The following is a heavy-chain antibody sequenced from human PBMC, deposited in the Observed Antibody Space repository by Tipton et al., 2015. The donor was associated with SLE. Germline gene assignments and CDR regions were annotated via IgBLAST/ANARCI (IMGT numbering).Heavy chain of an antibody. D-gene: IGHD1-26*01. V-gene: IGHV4-39*07. J-gene: IGHJ4*02. CDR2: IYYSGST. Sequence: TLSLTCTVSGGSISSSSYYWGWIRQPPGKGLEWIGSIYYSGSTYYNPSLKSRVTISVDTSKNQFSLKLSSVTAADTAVYYCASNSGSHWYFDYWGQGTLVTVSS. CDR3: ASNSGSHWYFDY. CDR1: GGSISSSSYY.